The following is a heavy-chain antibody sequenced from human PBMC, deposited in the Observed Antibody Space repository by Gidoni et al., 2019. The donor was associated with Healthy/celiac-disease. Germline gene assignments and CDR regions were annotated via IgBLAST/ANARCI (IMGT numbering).Heavy chain of an antibody. J-gene: IGHJ4*02. Sequence: QVQLVESGGGVVQPGRSLRLSCAASGFTFSSYGMHWVRQAPGKGLEWVAVISYDGSNKYYADSVKGRFTISRDNSKNTLYLQMNSLRAEDTAVYYCAKEDFTNYYDSSGYLDYWGQGTLVTVSS. CDR1: GFTFSSYG. V-gene: IGHV3-30*18. D-gene: IGHD3-22*01. CDR3: AKEDFTNYYDSSGYLDY. CDR2: ISYDGSNK.